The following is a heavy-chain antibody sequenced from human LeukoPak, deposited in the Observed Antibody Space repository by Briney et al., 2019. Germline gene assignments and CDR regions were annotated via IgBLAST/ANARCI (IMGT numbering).Heavy chain of an antibody. V-gene: IGHV4-38-2*02. CDR2: INHSGST. J-gene: IGHJ4*02. CDR3: TYSGSNYPDY. CDR1: GYSISSGYY. Sequence: SETLSLTCTVSGYSISSGYYWGWIRQPQGKGLEWIGGINHSGSTNYNPSLKSRVTISVDTSKNQFSLNLSSVIAADTAVYYCTYSGSNYPDYWGQGTLVTVSS. D-gene: IGHD1-26*01.